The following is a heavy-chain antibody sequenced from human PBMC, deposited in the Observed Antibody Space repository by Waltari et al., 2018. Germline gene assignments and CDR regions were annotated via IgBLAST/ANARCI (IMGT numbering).Heavy chain of an antibody. D-gene: IGHD1-1*01. CDR2: FDPKMGKT. CDR1: GYTFTDYY. V-gene: IGHV1-69-2*01. Sequence: EVQLVQSGAEVKKPGATVKISCKVSGYTFTDYYMHWVQKAPEKGLEWMGFFDPKMGKTIYEKNSQAKDPIPGNTSTDKADMGLGGWRSGDRAVNSLERGGGGSYYYGMDVWGQGTTVTVSS. J-gene: IGHJ6*02. CDR3: ERGGGGSYYYGMDV.